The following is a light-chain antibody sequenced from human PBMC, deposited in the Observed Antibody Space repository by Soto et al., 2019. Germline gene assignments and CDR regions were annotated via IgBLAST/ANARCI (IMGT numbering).Light chain of an antibody. CDR1: SSNIGGNT. J-gene: IGLJ2*01. CDR2: SND. V-gene: IGLV1-44*01. Sequence: QSVVTQPPSASGTPGQRVTISCSGSSSNIGGNTVNWYQQFPGTAPKILIYSNDQRSSGVPDRFSGSKSGTSASLAISGLQSEDEADYYCAAWDDSLNGVIIGGGTKVTVL. CDR3: AAWDDSLNGVI.